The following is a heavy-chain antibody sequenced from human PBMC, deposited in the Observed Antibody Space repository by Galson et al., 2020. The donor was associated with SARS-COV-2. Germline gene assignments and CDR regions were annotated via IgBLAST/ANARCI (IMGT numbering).Heavy chain of an antibody. D-gene: IGHD3-10*01. V-gene: IGHV4-61*09. Sequence: SETLSLTCTVSGGSISSGSYYWSWIRQPAGKGLEWIGHIYTSGSTNYNPSLKSRVTISVDTSKNQFSLKLSSVTAADTAVYYCARGYVVVGWGYFDYWGQGTLVTVSS. CDR1: GGSISSGSYY. J-gene: IGHJ4*02. CDR3: ARGYVVVGWGYFDY. CDR2: IYTSGST.